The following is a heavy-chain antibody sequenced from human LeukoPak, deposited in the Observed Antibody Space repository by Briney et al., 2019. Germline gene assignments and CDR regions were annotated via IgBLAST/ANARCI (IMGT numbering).Heavy chain of an antibody. CDR1: GGSISSGSYD. V-gene: IGHV4-61*09. D-gene: IGHD3-22*01. J-gene: IGHJ5*02. CDR3: ARDSYDSSGMNWFDP. Sequence: PSETLSLTCTVSGGSISSGSYDWYWIRQPAGKGLEWIGHLYTSGSMSYNPSLKSRVTISVDTSKNQFSLKLSSVTAADTAVYYCARDSYDSSGMNWFDPWGQGTLVTVSS. CDR2: LYTSGSM.